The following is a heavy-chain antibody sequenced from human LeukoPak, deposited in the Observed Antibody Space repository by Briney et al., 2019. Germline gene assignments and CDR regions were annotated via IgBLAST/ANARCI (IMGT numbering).Heavy chain of an antibody. CDR1: GFTFSSYA. V-gene: IGHV3-23*01. D-gene: IGHD1-1*01. Sequence: GGSLRLSCAASGFTFSSYAMSWVRQAPGKGLEWVSTIDNNGGRTYYGDSVRGRFAISRDNSKNTLYLQINSLRAEDTAVYFCAKVGCVSGTNFDYFDYWGQGTLVSVSS. CDR2: IDNNGGRT. CDR3: AKVGCVSGTNFDYFDY. J-gene: IGHJ4*02.